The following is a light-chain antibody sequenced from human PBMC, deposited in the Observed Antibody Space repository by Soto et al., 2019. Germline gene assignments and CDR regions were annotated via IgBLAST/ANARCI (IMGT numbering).Light chain of an antibody. CDR3: QQYNSYSGT. CDR1: QTVRNNY. Sequence: EFVLTQSPGTLSLSPGERATLSCRASQTVRNNYLAWYQQKPGQAPRLLIYDASSRATGIPDRFSGGGSGTDFTLTISRLEPEDFATYYCQQYNSYSGTFGQGTKVEIK. CDR2: DAS. J-gene: IGKJ1*01. V-gene: IGKV3-20*01.